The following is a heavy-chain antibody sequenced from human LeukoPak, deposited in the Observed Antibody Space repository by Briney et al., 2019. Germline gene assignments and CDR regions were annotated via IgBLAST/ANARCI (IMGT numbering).Heavy chain of an antibody. CDR3: AKDVASDLDV. D-gene: IGHD5-12*01. CDR1: GFTFSSYA. Sequence: GGSLRLSCAASGFTFSSYAMHWVRQAPGKGLEWVAVISYDGSNKYYADSVKGRFTISRDNSKNTLYLQMNSLRAEDTAVYYCAKDVASDLDVWGKGTTVTVSS. CDR2: ISYDGSNK. J-gene: IGHJ6*04. V-gene: IGHV3-30-3*01.